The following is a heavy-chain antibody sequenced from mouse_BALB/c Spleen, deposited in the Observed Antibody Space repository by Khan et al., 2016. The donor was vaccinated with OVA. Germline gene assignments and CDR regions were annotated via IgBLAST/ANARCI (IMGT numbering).Heavy chain of an antibody. Sequence: VQLQESGAELAKPGASVKMSCKASGYTFTSYWMHWVKQRPGQGLEWIGYINPSTDYTEYNQKFKDKATLTADKSSSTAYMQLTSLTSEDSAVYYCTNHGSSSAWFTYWGHGTLVTVSA. CDR1: GYTFTSYW. J-gene: IGHJ3*01. D-gene: IGHD1-1*01. CDR2: INPSTDYT. CDR3: TNHGSSSAWFTY. V-gene: IGHV1-7*01.